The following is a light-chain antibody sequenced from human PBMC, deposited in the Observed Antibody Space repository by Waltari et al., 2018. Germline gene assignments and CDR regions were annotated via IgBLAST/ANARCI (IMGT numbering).Light chain of an antibody. J-gene: IGKJ3*01. CDR1: QSILYSSNNKNY. CDR2: WAS. V-gene: IGKV4-1*01. CDR3: QHYYSIPRT. Sequence: DIVMTHSPDSLAVSLGERATINCKSSQSILYSSNNKNYLAWYQQNPGQPPKLLIYWASTRESGVPDRFSGSGSGTDFTLTISSLQAEDVAVYYCQHYYSIPRTFGPGTKVDIK.